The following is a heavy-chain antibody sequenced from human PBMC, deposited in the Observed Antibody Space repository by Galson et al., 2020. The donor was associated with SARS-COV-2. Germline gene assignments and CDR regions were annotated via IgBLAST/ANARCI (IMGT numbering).Heavy chain of an antibody. V-gene: IGHV5-51*01. J-gene: IGHJ4*02. CDR3: GRGRSGNYSDDY. CDR1: GYRFNNDW. CDR2: IYPGDSET. D-gene: IGHD1-26*01. Sequence: KIGEYLKLHCKAPGYRFNNDWIRWVRQMPGKGLEWVGIIYPGDSETSYRLSFHDQATMSADKSINTAYLQWTSLKASDSAMYYSGRGRSGNYSDDYWGQGTLVTVSS.